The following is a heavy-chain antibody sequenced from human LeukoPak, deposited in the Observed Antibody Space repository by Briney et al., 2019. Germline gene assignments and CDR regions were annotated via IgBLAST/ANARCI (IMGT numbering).Heavy chain of an antibody. V-gene: IGHV4-59*01. CDR2: IYYSGST. D-gene: IGHD2-2*01. Sequence: SETLSLTCTVSGGSISSYYWSWIRQPPGKGLEWIGYIYYSGSTNYNPSLKSRVTISVDTSNNQFSLKLSSVTAADTAVYYCASLIGYCSSTSCYGVGAFDIWGQGTMVTVSS. CDR1: GGSISSYY. CDR3: ASLIGYCSSTSCYGVGAFDI. J-gene: IGHJ3*02.